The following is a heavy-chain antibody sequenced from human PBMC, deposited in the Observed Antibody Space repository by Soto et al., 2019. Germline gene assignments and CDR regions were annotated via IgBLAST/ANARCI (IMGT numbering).Heavy chain of an antibody. CDR1: GFTFGDDA. V-gene: IGHV3-49*05. Sequence: DVQLVESGGGLVKPGRSLRLSCTGSGFTFGDDAMSWFRQAPGKGLEWVGFIRNEAYGGRTEYAASVKGRFTISRDDSKSIAYLHMESLKTEDTAVYYCARNGGYDWGVIDGFDIWGRGTRVTVSS. D-gene: IGHD5-12*01. J-gene: IGHJ3*02. CDR3: ARNGGYDWGVIDGFDI. CDR2: IRNEAYGGRT.